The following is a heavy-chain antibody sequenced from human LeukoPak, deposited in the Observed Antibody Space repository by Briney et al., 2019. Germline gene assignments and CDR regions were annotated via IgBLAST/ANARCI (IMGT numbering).Heavy chain of an antibody. J-gene: IGHJ4*02. D-gene: IGHD4-17*01. V-gene: IGHV3-30-3*01. CDR2: ISYDGSNK. CDR1: GFTFSSYA. Sequence: GGSLRLSCAASGFTFSSYAIHWVRQAPGKGLEWVAIISYDGSNKYYADSVKGRFTISRDNSKNTLYLQMNSLRAEDTAVYYCARGLYGDYSHNFDYWGQGTLVTVSS. CDR3: ARGLYGDYSHNFDY.